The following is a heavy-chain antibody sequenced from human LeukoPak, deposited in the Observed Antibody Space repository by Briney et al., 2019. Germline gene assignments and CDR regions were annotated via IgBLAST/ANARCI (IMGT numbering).Heavy chain of an antibody. J-gene: IGHJ6*04. V-gene: IGHV1-8*03. CDR3: TTAIAYCSSTSCYQDV. Sequence: ASVKVSCKASGYTFTSYDINWVRQATGQGLEWMGWMNPNSGNTGYAQKFQGRVTITRNTSISTAYMELSSLRSEDTAVYYCTTAIAYCSSTSCYQDVWGKGTTVTVSS. CDR1: GYTFTSYD. D-gene: IGHD2-2*01. CDR2: MNPNSGNT.